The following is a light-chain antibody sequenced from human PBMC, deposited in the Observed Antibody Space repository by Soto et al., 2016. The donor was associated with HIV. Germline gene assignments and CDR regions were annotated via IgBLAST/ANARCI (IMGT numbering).Light chain of an antibody. Sequence: DIQMTQSPSSLSGSIGDRVSISCRASQDIYNYLAWYQQKPGKVPRLLISAAMNLESGVPSRFRGSGSGTEFTLTITSLQPVDIATYYCQKYNGVITFGGGTKVEI. CDR1: QDIYNY. V-gene: IGKV1-27*01. CDR2: AAM. CDR3: QKYNGVIT. J-gene: IGKJ4*01.